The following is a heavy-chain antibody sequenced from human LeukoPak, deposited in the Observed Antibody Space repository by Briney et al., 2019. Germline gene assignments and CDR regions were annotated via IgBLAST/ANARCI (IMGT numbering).Heavy chain of an antibody. CDR2: IYYSGST. J-gene: IGHJ4*02. V-gene: IGHV4-59*08. Sequence: SETLSLTCTVSGGSIRSYYWSWIRQPPGKGLEWIGYIYYSGSTNYNPSLKSRVTISVDTSKNQFSLKLSSVTAADTAVYYCARRIVGATANFDYWGQGTLVTVSS. CDR1: GGSIRSYY. D-gene: IGHD1-26*01. CDR3: ARRIVGATANFDY.